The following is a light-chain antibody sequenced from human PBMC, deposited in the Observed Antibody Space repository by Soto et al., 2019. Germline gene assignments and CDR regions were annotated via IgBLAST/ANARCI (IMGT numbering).Light chain of an antibody. CDR2: AAS. J-gene: IGKJ3*01. CDR3: HQSYSIPFT. Sequence: DIQMTQSPSSLSASVGDRVTITCRASQTISRYLNWYRQKPGKAPNLLIYAASTLQTGVPSRFSGSGSGPDFTLTITSLQPEDFASYYCHQSYSIPFTFGPGTKVNIQ. V-gene: IGKV1-39*01. CDR1: QTISRY.